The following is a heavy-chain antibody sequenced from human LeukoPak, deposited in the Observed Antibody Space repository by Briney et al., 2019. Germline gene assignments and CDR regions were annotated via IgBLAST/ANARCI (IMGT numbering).Heavy chain of an antibody. J-gene: IGHJ6*03. D-gene: IGHD2-15*01. Sequence: PSETLSLTCTVSGGSISSYYWSWIRQPAGKGLEWIGRIYTSGSTNYNPSLKSRVTMSVDTSKNQFSLKLSSVTAADTAVYYCARDLLEYCSGGSCYSGGPNYYYYYMDVWGKGTTVTISS. CDR1: GGSISSYY. V-gene: IGHV4-4*07. CDR2: IYTSGST. CDR3: ARDLLEYCSGGSCYSGGPNYYYYYMDV.